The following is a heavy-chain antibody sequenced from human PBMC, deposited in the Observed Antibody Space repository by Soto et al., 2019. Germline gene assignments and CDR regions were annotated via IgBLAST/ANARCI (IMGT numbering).Heavy chain of an antibody. CDR2: IYYSGST. CDR1: GGSITSIASY. Sequence: PSETLSLTCTVSGGSITSIASYWGWIRQPPGKGLEWIGTIYYSGSTYYNPSLQSRVTISVDTSKNQFSLKLTSVTAADTALYYCARHSRSVNYGSGSYSSDYWGQGTLVTVSS. D-gene: IGHD3-10*01. V-gene: IGHV4-39*01. J-gene: IGHJ4*02. CDR3: ARHSRSVNYGSGSYSSDY.